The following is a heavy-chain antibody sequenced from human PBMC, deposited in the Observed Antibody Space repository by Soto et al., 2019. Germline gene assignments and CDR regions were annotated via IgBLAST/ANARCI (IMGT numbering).Heavy chain of an antibody. CDR2: ISYDGSNK. V-gene: IGHV3-30-3*01. D-gene: IGHD6-19*01. J-gene: IGHJ4*02. CDR1: GFTFSSYA. Sequence: GGSLRLSCAASGFTFSSYAMHWVRQAPGKGLEWVAVISYDGSNKYYADSVKGRFTISRDNSKNTLYLQMNSLRAEDTAVYYCARDGLRSNAPTVAGTNYFDYWGQGTLVTVSS. CDR3: ARDGLRSNAPTVAGTNYFDY.